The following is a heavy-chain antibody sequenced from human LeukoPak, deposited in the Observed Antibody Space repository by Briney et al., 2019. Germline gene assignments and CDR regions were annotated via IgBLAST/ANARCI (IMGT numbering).Heavy chain of an antibody. CDR3: ARAYYSSPFDY. J-gene: IGHJ4*02. V-gene: IGHV3-30-3*01. CDR2: ISYDGSNK. D-gene: IGHD4-11*01. Sequence: SCKASGYTFTSYGISWVRQAPGKGLEWVAVISYDGSNKYYADSVKGRFTISRDNSKNTLYLQMNSLRAEDTAVYYCARAYYSSPFDYWGQGTLVTVSS. CDR1: GYTFTSYG.